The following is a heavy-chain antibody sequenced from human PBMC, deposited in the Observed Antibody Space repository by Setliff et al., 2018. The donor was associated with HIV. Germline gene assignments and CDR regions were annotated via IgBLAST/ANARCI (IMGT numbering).Heavy chain of an antibody. D-gene: IGHD7-27*01. CDR3: ARNPIQIMRWSPGETWFDI. CDR1: GYTLTEVS. V-gene: IGHV1-24*01. Sequence: ASVKVSCKISGYTLTEVSMHWVRQAPGKGLEWMGYFDPQDGKTIYAQKFQGRVTMTSDTSTSTVYMDLSSLGSEDTAIYYCARNPIQIMRWSPGETWFDIWGQGTLVTVSS. CDR2: FDPQDGKT. J-gene: IGHJ5*02.